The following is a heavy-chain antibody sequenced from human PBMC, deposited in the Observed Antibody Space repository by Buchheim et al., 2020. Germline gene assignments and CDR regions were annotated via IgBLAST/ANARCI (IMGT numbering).Heavy chain of an antibody. D-gene: IGHD3-10*01. V-gene: IGHV3-48*01. J-gene: IGHJ6*02. CDR1: GFTFSSYS. CDR2: ISSSSTTI. CDR3: ARAVYGSGSYLYYYYGMDV. Sequence: EVQLVESGGGLVQPGGSLRLSCAASGFTFSSYSMNWVRQAPGKGLEWVSYISSSSTTIYYADSVKGRFTIPRDNAKNSLYLQMNSLRAEDTAVYYCARAVYGSGSYLYYYYGMDVWGQGTT.